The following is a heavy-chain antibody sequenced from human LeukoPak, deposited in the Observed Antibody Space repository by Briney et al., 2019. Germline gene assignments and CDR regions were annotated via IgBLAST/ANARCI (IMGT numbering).Heavy chain of an antibody. Sequence: GASVKVSCKASGYTFTGYYMHWVRQAPGKGLEWMGGFDPEDGETIYAQKFQGRVTMTEDTSTDTAYMELSSLRSEDTAVYYCATELGYYDYVWGKDYWGQGTLVTVSS. CDR2: FDPEDGET. J-gene: IGHJ4*02. CDR1: GYTFTGYY. V-gene: IGHV1-24*01. CDR3: ATELGYYDYVWGKDY. D-gene: IGHD3-16*01.